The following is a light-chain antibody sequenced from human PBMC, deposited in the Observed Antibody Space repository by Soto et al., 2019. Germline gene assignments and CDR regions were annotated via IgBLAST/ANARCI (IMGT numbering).Light chain of an antibody. J-gene: IGKJ3*01. V-gene: IGKV1-27*01. CDR2: GAS. CDR3: QKYTRVPFT. Sequence: DIQMTQSPSSLSASVGDRVTITCRATQAVGNYLAWYQQRPGKVPKLLIYGASTLQSGVPSRFSGSGSGTEFTLTISSLQPEDVATYYCQKYTRVPFTFGPGTKVDIK. CDR1: QAVGNY.